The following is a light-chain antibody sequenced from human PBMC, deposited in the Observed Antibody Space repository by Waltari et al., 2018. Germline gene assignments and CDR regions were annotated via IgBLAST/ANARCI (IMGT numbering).Light chain of an antibody. CDR2: IVS. Sequence: DIVMTQSPLFLPLPPGEPASLPCRSSQSLLHSNGYTFLDWYLQKPGQSPQLLIYIVSNRASGVPDRFSGSGSGTDFTLKISRVEAEDVGIYYCMQARQTPWTFGQGTRVEIK. V-gene: IGKV2-28*01. CDR1: QSLLHSNGYTF. J-gene: IGKJ1*01. CDR3: MQARQTPWT.